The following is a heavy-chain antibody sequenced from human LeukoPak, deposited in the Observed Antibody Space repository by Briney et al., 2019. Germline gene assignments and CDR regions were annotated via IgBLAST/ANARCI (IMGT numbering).Heavy chain of an antibody. D-gene: IGHD4-17*01. CDR1: GGSISSSSYY. V-gene: IGHV4-39*01. J-gene: IGHJ6*02. Sequence: SETLSLTCTVSGGSISSSSYYWGWIRQPPGKGLEWFGSIYYSGSTYYNPSLKSRVTISVDTSKNQFSLKLSSVTAADTAVYYCARHPDLDYGDYCYYYGMDVWGQGTTVTVSS. CDR2: IYYSGST. CDR3: ARHPDLDYGDYCYYYGMDV.